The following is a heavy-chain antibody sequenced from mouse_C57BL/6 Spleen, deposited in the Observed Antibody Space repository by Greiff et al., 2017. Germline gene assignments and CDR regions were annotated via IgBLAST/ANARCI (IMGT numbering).Heavy chain of an antibody. Sequence: EVKLMESGGGLVKPGGSLKLSCAASGFTFSSYAMSWVRQTPETRLEWVATIGDGGSYTYYPANVKGRYTISRDNATNNLYLQMSQLKCEDTAKYYGARDTGGLLRYFDDWGTGTTVTVAS. CDR1: GFTFSSYA. D-gene: IGHD2-3*01. CDR3: ARDTGGLLRYFDD. J-gene: IGHJ1*03. CDR2: IGDGGSYT. V-gene: IGHV5-4*01.